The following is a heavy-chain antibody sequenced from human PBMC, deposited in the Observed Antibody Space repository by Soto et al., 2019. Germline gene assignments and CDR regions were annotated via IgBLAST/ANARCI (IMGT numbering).Heavy chain of an antibody. V-gene: IGHV1-18*04. CDR3: ARVVLEWLPTSGFDF. Sequence: ASVKVSCKASGFSFTIYGITWVRQAPGQGPEWLGWITAENGNTNYAQKFQGRATLTTDRATNTAYMELRGLRSDDTALYYCARVVLEWLPTSGFDFWGQGTLVTVSS. CDR1: GFSFTIYG. D-gene: IGHD3-3*01. CDR2: ITAENGNT. J-gene: IGHJ4*02.